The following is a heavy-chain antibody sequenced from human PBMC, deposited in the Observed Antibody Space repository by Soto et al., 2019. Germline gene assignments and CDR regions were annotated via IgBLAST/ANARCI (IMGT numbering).Heavy chain of an antibody. V-gene: IGHV4-30-4*01. CDR1: GGSISSGDYY. CDR3: ARHNYGSGSTYFDY. CDR2: IYSSGST. J-gene: IGHJ4*02. D-gene: IGHD3-10*01. Sequence: SETLSLTCTVSGGSISSGDYYWSWIRQPPGKGLEWIGYIYSSGSTYYNPSLKSRVTISVDTSKNQFSLKLNSMTAADTAVYYCARHNYGSGSTYFDYWGQGTLVTVSS.